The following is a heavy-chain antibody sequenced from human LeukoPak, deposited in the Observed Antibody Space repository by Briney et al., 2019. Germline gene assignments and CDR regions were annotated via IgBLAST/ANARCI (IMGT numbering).Heavy chain of an antibody. CDR2: INWNGGST. V-gene: IGHV3-20*04. CDR3: ARDLGDGGSVDINFDY. J-gene: IGHJ4*02. CDR1: GFTFDDYG. Sequence: GGSLRLSCAASGFTFDDYGMSWVRQAPGKGLEWVSGINWNGGSTGYADSVKGRFTISRDNAKNSLYLQMNSLRAEDTALYYCARDLGDGGSVDINFDYWGQGTLVTVSS. D-gene: IGHD5-12*01.